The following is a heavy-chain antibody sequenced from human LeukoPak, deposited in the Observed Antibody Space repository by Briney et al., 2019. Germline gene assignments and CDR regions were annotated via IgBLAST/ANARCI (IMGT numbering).Heavy chain of an antibody. CDR1: GGSISSYY. Sequence: PSETLSLTCTVSGGSISSYYWTWIRQPAGKGLEWIGRISTSGNSNYNPSLKSRVTMSLDTSKNHFSLNLSSVTAADTAVYYCARGLVRGSGKIDYWGQGTLVTVSS. CDR3: ARGLVRGSGKIDY. V-gene: IGHV4-4*07. CDR2: ISTSGNS. D-gene: IGHD3-10*01. J-gene: IGHJ4*02.